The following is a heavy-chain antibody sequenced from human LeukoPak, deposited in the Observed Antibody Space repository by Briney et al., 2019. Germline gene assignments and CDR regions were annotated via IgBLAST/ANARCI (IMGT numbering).Heavy chain of an antibody. Sequence: PSETLSLTCTVSGGSISSYYWSWIRQPPGKGLEWIGYIYYSGSTNYNPSLKSRVTISVDTSKNQFSLKLSSVTAAHTAVYYCARAHQGDAFDIWGQGTMVTVSS. V-gene: IGHV4-59*01. CDR3: ARAHQGDAFDI. J-gene: IGHJ3*02. CDR2: IYYSGST. CDR1: GGSISSYY.